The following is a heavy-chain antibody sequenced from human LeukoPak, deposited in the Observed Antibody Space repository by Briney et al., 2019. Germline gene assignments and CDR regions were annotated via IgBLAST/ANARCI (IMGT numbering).Heavy chain of an antibody. V-gene: IGHV3-21*01. Sequence: PGGSLRLSCAASGFTFSSYAMRWVRQAPGKGLEWVSSTSSSSSYIYYADSVKGRFTISRDNAKNSLYLQMNSQRAEDTAVYYCASQPLLWFGEEGGAFDIWGQGTMVTVSS. CDR3: ASQPLLWFGEEGGAFDI. CDR2: TSSSSSYI. J-gene: IGHJ3*02. CDR1: GFTFSSYA. D-gene: IGHD3-10*01.